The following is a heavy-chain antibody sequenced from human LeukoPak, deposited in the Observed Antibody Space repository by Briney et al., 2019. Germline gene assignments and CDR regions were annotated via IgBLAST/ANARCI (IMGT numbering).Heavy chain of an antibody. CDR3: AKGPSIAAAGAFDY. CDR2: IWYDGVNK. Sequence: PGGSLRLSCAASGFSFSNYGMHWVRQAPGKGLEWVAVIWYDGVNKYYADSVKGRFTISRDNSKNTLYLQMNSLRAEDTAVYYCAKGPSIAAAGAFDYWGQGTLVTVSS. J-gene: IGHJ4*02. CDR1: GFSFSNYG. D-gene: IGHD6-13*01. V-gene: IGHV3-33*06.